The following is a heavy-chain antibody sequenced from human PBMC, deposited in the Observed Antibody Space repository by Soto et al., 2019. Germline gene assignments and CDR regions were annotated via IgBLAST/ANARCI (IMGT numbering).Heavy chain of an antibody. J-gene: IGHJ6*02. CDR3: ARDSRVVVAAYSLLGMDV. Sequence: PSETLSLTSTVYGGSISSYYWSWIRQPPGKXLEWIGYIYYSGSTNYNPSLKSRVTISVDTSKNQFSLKLSSVTAADTAVYYCARDSRVVVAAYSLLGMDVWGQGTTVTVSS. CDR2: IYYSGST. CDR1: GGSISSYY. D-gene: IGHD2-15*01. V-gene: IGHV4-59*01.